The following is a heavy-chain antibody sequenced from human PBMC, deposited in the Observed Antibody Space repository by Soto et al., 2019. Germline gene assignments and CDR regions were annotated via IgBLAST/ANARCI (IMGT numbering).Heavy chain of an antibody. CDR3: GKGRSGDVGVFY. J-gene: IGHJ4*02. V-gene: IGHV1-2*02. D-gene: IGHD1-26*01. Sequence: QVQLVQSGAEVKKSGASVKVSCKASGYTFTGYYIHWVRQAPGQGPEWMGEISPNSGGTKYAQRFQGRVTMTTDTSITTVYMELSNLSPDDTAGYYCGKGRSGDVGVFYWGQGTLVTVYS. CDR2: ISPNSGGT. CDR1: GYTFTGYY.